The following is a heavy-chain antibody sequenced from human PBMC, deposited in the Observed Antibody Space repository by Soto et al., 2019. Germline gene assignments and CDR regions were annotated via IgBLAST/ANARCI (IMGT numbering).Heavy chain of an antibody. D-gene: IGHD4-17*01. CDR3: ARYALYGDYEPYFDY. J-gene: IGHJ4*02. Sequence: PXETLSLTCTVSGCSISSGGYYWSWIRQHPGKGLEWIGYIYYSGSTYYNPSLKSRVTISVDTSNNQFSLKLSSVTAADTAVYYCARYALYGDYEPYFDYSGQGTLVTVSS. CDR2: IYYSGST. CDR1: GCSISSGGYY. V-gene: IGHV4-31*02.